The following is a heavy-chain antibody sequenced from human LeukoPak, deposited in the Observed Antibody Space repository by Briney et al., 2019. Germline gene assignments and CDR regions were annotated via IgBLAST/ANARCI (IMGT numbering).Heavy chain of an antibody. CDR1: GFTFSTYW. V-gene: IGHV3-7*03. J-gene: IGHJ3*02. D-gene: IGHD6-19*01. CDR3: ATSQTTSGRYGNAFDI. Sequence: GGSLRLSCVPSGFTFSTYWMSWVRQAPGKGLEWVANIKQDGGEKYSVDSVKGRFTISRDNAKSSLYLQMNNLRVEDTAVYYCATSQTTSGRYGNAFDIWGQGTMVTVSS. CDR2: IKQDGGEK.